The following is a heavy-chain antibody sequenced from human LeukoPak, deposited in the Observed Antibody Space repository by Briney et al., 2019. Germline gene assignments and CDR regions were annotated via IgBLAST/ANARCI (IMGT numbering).Heavy chain of an antibody. J-gene: IGHJ6*03. Sequence: GGSLRLSCAASGFTFSSYAMSWVRQAPGKGLEWVSAISGRGGSTYYADSVKGRFTISRDNSKNTLYLQMNSLRAEDTAVYYCAKDGAGSEPYYYYYMDVWGKGTTVTVSS. CDR1: GFTFSSYA. D-gene: IGHD3-16*01. CDR2: ISGRGGST. CDR3: AKDGAGSEPYYYYYMDV. V-gene: IGHV3-23*01.